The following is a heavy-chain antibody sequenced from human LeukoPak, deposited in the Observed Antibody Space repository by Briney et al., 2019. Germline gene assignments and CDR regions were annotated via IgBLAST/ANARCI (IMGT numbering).Heavy chain of an antibody. J-gene: IGHJ4*02. CDR3: AKDHMVRGVTPIDY. D-gene: IGHD3-10*01. V-gene: IGHV3-23*01. CDR2: ISGSGGST. Sequence: HPGGSLRLSCAASGLTFSSYAMSWVRQAPGKGLEWVSAISGSGGSTYYADSVKGRFTISRDNSKNTLYLQMNSLRAEDTAVYYCAKDHMVRGVTPIDYWGQGTLVTVSS. CDR1: GLTFSSYA.